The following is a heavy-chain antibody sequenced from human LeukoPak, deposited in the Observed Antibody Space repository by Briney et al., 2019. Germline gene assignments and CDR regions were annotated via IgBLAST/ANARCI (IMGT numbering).Heavy chain of an antibody. V-gene: IGHV4-39*01. Sequence: SETLPLTCTVSGGSLSSTIYSWGWIRQPPGKGLEWIGSIYDTGSTYYNPSLKSRVIVSVDTSKNQFSLKLNSVTAADTAVYYCARHRAQQLLLWFDPWGQGTLVTVSS. CDR1: GGSLSSTIYS. J-gene: IGHJ5*02. D-gene: IGHD6-13*01. CDR2: IYDTGST. CDR3: ARHRAQQLLLWFDP.